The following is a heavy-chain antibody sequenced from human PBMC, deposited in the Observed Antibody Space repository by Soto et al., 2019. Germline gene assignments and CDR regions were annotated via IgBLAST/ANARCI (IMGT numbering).Heavy chain of an antibody. Sequence: QVQLVQSGAEVKKPGSSVKVSCKASGGTFSSYAISWVRQAPGQGLEWMGGIIPIFGTANYAQKFQGRVTITADESTSTAYMELSSRRSEDTAVYYCARSVREGSFYYYYGMDVWGQGTTVTVSS. CDR2: IIPIFGTA. V-gene: IGHV1-69*12. CDR1: GGTFSSYA. J-gene: IGHJ6*02. D-gene: IGHD4-17*01. CDR3: ARSVREGSFYYYYGMDV.